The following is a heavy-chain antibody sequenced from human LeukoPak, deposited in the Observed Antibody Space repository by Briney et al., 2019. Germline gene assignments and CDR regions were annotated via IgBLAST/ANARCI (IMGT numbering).Heavy chain of an antibody. J-gene: IGHJ6*02. V-gene: IGHV4-39*01. CDR3: ARLFSGRAFGSDYYGMDV. CDR1: GGSISSSSYY. Sequence: SETLSLTCTVSGGSISSSSYYWGWIRQPPGKGLEWIGTIYYSGSTYYNPSLKSRVTISVDTSKNQFSLKLSSVTAADTAVYYCARLFSGRAFGSDYYGMDVWGQGTTVSVSS. CDR2: IYYSGST. D-gene: IGHD3-3*02.